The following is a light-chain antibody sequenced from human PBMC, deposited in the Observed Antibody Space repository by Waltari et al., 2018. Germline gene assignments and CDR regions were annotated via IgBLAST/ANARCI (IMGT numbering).Light chain of an antibody. J-gene: IGLJ3*02. V-gene: IGLV1-44*01. CDR3: AAWYDSLNGPV. CDR1: SSNIGSNT. CDR2: SNN. Sequence: QSVLTQPPSASGTPGQRVTISCSGSSSNIGSNTVNWYQQIPGTAPKLLIYSNNQRPSGVPDRFSGSKSGTSASLAISGLQSEDEADYYCAAWYDSLNGPVFGGGTKLTVL.